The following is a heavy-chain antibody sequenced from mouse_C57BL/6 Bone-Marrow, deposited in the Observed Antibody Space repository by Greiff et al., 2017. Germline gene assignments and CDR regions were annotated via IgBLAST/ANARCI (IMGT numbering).Heavy chain of an antibody. Sequence: EVTLMESGGGLVKPGGSLKLSCAASGFTFSSSTMSWVRHTPEKRLAWVATISGGGGNTYYPDSVKGRFPISRDNAKNTLYLQMSSLRSEDTALYYCARQARGSGYGDYFDYWGQGTTLTVAS. V-gene: IGHV5-9*01. CDR3: ARQARGSGYGDYFDY. D-gene: IGHD3-2*02. J-gene: IGHJ2*01. CDR2: ISGGGGNT. CDR1: GFTFSSST.